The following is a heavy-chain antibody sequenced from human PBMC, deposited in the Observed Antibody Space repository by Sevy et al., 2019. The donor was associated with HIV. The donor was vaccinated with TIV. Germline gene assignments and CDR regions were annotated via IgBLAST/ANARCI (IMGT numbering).Heavy chain of an antibody. CDR1: DGSFSGYY. Sequence: SQTLSLTCAVHDGSFSGYYWNWIRQLPGKGLEWIGEINESGITYYNPSLKSRVTISVDTSKKQFSLKLNSVTAVDSAVYFCARSPPVVVVPGAPSWFDPWGQGTMVTVSS. V-gene: IGHV4-34*01. CDR2: INESGIT. CDR3: ARSPPVVVVPGAPSWFDP. D-gene: IGHD2-2*01. J-gene: IGHJ5*02.